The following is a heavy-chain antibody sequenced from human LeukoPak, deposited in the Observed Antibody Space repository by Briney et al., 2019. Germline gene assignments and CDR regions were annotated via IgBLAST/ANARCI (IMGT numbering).Heavy chain of an antibody. CDR2: ISYDGSNK. Sequence: GGSLRLSCAASGFTFSSYAMHWVRQAPGKGLEWVAVISYDGSNKYCADSVKGRFTISRDNSKNTLYLQMNSLRAEDTAVYYCASPSSYSSSWWGYFDYWGQGTLVTVSS. CDR3: ASPSSYSSSWWGYFDY. CDR1: GFTFSSYA. J-gene: IGHJ4*02. D-gene: IGHD6-13*01. V-gene: IGHV3-30-3*01.